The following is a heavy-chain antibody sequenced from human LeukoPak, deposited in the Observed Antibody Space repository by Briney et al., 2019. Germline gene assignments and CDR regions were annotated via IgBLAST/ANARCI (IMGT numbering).Heavy chain of an antibody. CDR1: GFTFSSYE. V-gene: IGHV3-48*03. J-gene: IGHJ4*02. CDR2: ISRSGDTI. CDR3: AKSGCSGTRCYVNL. Sequence: GGSLRLSCAASGFTFSSYEMNWVRQAPGKGLEWLSYISRSGDTIYYADSVKGRFTISRDNSKNTVYLQMNSLGAEDTAVYYCAKSGCSGTRCYVNLWGQGTLVTVSS. D-gene: IGHD2-2*01.